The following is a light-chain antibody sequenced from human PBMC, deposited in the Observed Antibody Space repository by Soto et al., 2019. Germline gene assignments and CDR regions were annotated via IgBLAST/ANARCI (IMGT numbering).Light chain of an antibody. J-gene: IGLJ3*02. V-gene: IGLV2-11*01. CDR3: CSYAGSYTWV. CDR2: DVS. Sequence: ALTQPRSVSGSPGQSVTISCTGTSSDVGGYNYVSWYQLHPGTAPKLMIYDVSKRPSGVPDRFSGSKSGNTASLTISGLQAEDEADYYCCSYAGSYTWVFGGGTKVTVL. CDR1: SSDVGGYNY.